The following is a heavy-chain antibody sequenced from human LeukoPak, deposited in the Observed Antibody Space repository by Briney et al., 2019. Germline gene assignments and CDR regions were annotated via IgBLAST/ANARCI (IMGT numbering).Heavy chain of an antibody. V-gene: IGHV3-74*01. Sequence: GGSLRLSCEASGFTFSRYWMHWVRQAPGEGLVWVSRINGDGSFTNYADSVKGRFTISRDNAKNTLYLQMNSLRAEDTAVYYCARGRYYGMDVWGQGTTVTVSS. CDR2: INGDGSFT. CDR3: ARGRYYGMDV. CDR1: GFTFSRYW. J-gene: IGHJ6*02.